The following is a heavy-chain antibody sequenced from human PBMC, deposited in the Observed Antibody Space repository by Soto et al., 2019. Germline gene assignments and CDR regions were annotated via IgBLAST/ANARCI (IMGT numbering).Heavy chain of an antibody. CDR1: GFTFSSYW. CDR3: ARGDYGDYLTFPRNSFYGMDV. Sequence: EVQLVESGGGLVQPGGSLRLSCAASGFTFSSYWMSWVRQAPGKGLEWVANIKQDGSEKYYVDSVKGRFTISRDNAKNSLNLQMNSLRDEDTAVYYCARGDYGDYLTFPRNSFYGMDVWSQGTTVTVSS. J-gene: IGHJ6*02. D-gene: IGHD4-17*01. V-gene: IGHV3-7*01. CDR2: IKQDGSEK.